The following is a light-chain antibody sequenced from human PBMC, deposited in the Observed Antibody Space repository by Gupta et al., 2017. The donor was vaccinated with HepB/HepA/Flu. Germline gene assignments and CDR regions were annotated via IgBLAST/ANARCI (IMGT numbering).Light chain of an antibody. Sequence: DTVMTQSPLSLSVTPGEPASISCRSSQSLLHSNGYSYVDWYLQKPGQSPQLLIYLGSNRASGVPDRFSGSESGTDFTLIISRVEAEDVGVYYCMHALNMCSFGQGTKLEIK. CDR3: MHALNMCS. V-gene: IGKV2-28*01. CDR1: QSLLHSNGYSY. J-gene: IGKJ2*04. CDR2: LGS.